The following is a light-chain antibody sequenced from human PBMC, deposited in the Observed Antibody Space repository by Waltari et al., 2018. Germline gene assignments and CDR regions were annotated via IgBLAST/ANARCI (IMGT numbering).Light chain of an antibody. Sequence: SSELTQEPAVSVAFGQTVRITCYGDSLSTYYVSWFQQKPGQVPALIIFRKNNRASGIPDRFSASSSGSTVSLIIIGGQAEDEADYYCHSPDNSGDVVIGRGTKLTVV. CDR3: HSPDNSGDVV. V-gene: IGLV3-19*01. CDR1: SLSTYY. J-gene: IGLJ2*01. CDR2: RKN.